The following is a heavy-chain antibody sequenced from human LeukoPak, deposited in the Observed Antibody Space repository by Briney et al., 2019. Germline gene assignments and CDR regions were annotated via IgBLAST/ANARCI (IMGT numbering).Heavy chain of an antibody. CDR3: ARGRFWLDP. CDR1: GGSVTYTNYY. J-gene: IGHJ5*02. Sequence: SETLSLTCTVSGGSVTYTNYYWGWIRQPPGKGLQWIGVIYYNGKTYYNPSLESRVTVAVDTSKNQFSLKLSSVTAADTAVYYCARGRFWLDPWGQGTLVTVSS. D-gene: IGHD3-3*01. CDR2: IYYNGKT. V-gene: IGHV4-39*07.